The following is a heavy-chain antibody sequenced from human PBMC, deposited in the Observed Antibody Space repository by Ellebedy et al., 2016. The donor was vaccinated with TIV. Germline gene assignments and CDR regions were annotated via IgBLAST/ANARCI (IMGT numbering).Heavy chain of an antibody. CDR3: ARDRGGYNVLRYFDWQQEAFDI. V-gene: IGHV4-4*07. CDR1: GGSISSYY. Sequence: PSETLSLTCTVSGGSISSYYWSWIRQPAGKRLEWIGHIYTSGSTNFNPSLKSRVTMSVDTSKNQFSLKLSSVTAADTAVYYCARDRGGYNVLRYFDWQQEAFDIWGQGTMVTVSS. CDR2: IYTSGST. J-gene: IGHJ3*02. D-gene: IGHD3-9*01.